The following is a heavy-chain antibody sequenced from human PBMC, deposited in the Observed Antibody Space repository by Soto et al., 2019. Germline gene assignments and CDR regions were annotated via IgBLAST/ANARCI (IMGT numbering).Heavy chain of an antibody. Sequence: SVKVSCKASGGTFSSYAISWVRQAPGQGLEWMGGIIPIFGTANYAQKFQGRVTITADESTSTAYMELSSLRSEDTAVYYCARDSAGAPSGWFDPWGQGTPVTVSS. CDR1: GGTFSSYA. V-gene: IGHV1-69*13. CDR2: IIPIFGTA. J-gene: IGHJ5*02. CDR3: ARDSAGAPSGWFDP. D-gene: IGHD6-19*01.